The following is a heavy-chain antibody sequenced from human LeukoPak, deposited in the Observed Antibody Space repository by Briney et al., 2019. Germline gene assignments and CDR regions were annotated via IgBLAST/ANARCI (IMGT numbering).Heavy chain of an antibody. Sequence: XWXXWXRXXXXXXXEXIGSIAPSHSYPNYRPSFPGHVTISADKSISTAYLQWSSLKASDTAMYYCARLHGSNWFDPWGQGTLVTVSS. V-gene: IGHV5-10-1*01. CDR1: XW. J-gene: IGHJ5*02. CDR3: ARLHGSNWFDP. CDR2: IAPSHSYP. D-gene: IGHD5-24*01.